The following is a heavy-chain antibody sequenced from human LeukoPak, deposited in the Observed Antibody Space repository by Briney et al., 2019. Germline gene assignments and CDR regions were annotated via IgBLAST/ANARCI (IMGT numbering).Heavy chain of an antibody. CDR1: GFTFSSYA. CDR3: VKTSTYYYDSSGVDY. CDR2: ISSNGGST. Sequence: GGPLRLSCSASGFTFSSYAMHWVRQAPGKGLEYVSAISSNGGSTYYADSVKGRFTISRDNSKNTLYLQMSSLRAEDTTVYYCVKTSTYYYDSSGVDYWGQGTLVTVSS. D-gene: IGHD3-22*01. V-gene: IGHV3-64D*09. J-gene: IGHJ4*02.